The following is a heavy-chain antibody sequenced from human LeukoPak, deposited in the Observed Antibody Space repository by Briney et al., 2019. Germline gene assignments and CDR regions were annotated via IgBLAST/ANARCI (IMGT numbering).Heavy chain of an antibody. V-gene: IGHV1-69*05. CDR3: AREGEDAVVVAALLPTRYYFYMDV. CDR2: IIPIIGTA. J-gene: IGHJ6*03. D-gene: IGHD2-15*01. CDR1: GGTFSSYA. Sequence: ASVKVSCKASGGTFSSYAISWVRQAPGRGLEWMGGIIPIIGTANYAQKFQGRVTITTDESTSTAYMELSSLRSEDTAVYYCAREGEDAVVVAALLPTRYYFYMDVWGKGTTVTVSS.